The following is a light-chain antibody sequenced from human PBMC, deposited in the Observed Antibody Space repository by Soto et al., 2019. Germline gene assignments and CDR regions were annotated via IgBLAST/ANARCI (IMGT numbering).Light chain of an antibody. CDR3: AAWDDSLNGYV. CDR1: SSNIGNNA. CDR2: YDD. Sequence: QSALTQPPSVSEAPGQRVTISCSGSSSNIGNNAVNWYQQLPGKAPKLGIYYDDLLPSGVSDRFSGSKSGTSASLAISGLQSEDEADYYCAAWDDSLNGYVFGTGTKVTVL. J-gene: IGLJ1*01. V-gene: IGLV1-36*01.